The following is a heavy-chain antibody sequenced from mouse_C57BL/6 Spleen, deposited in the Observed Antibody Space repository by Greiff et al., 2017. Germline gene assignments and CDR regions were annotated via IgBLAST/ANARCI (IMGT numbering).Heavy chain of an antibody. Sequence: QVQLQQSGAELARPGASVKLSCKASGYTFTSYGISWVKQRTGQGLEWIGEIYPRSGNTYYNEKFKGKATLTAEKSSSTAYMELRSLTSEDSAVYFCARVRGSPGYFDYWGQGTTLTVSS. J-gene: IGHJ2*01. CDR2: IYPRSGNT. CDR3: ARVRGSPGYFDY. V-gene: IGHV1-81*01. D-gene: IGHD1-1*01. CDR1: GYTFTSYG.